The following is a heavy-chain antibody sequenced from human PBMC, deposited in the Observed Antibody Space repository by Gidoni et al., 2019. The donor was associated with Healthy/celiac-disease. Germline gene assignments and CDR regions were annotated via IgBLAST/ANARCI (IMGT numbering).Heavy chain of an antibody. D-gene: IGHD5-12*01. J-gene: IGHJ3*02. Sequence: QVTLKESGPVLVKPTETLTLPCTVSGFSLSNARMGVSWIRQPPGKALEWLAHIFSNDEKSYSTSLKSRLTISKETSKSQVVLTMTNMDPVDTATYYCARILESSGYGNDIWGQGTMVTVSS. CDR3: ARILESSGYGNDI. V-gene: IGHV2-26*01. CDR2: IFSNDEK. CDR1: GFSLSNARMG.